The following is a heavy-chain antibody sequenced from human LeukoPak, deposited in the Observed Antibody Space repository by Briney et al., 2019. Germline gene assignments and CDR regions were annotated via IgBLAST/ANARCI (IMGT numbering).Heavy chain of an antibody. V-gene: IGHV3-21*01. CDR3: ARDKGMVRGVIGY. CDR1: GFTFSSYS. CDR2: ISSSSSYI. Sequence: PGGSLRLSCAASGFTFSSYSMNWVRLAPGKGLEWVSSISSSSSYIYYADSVKGRFTISRDNAKNSLYLQMNSLRAEDTAVYYCARDKGMVRGVIGYWGQGTLVTVSS. J-gene: IGHJ4*02. D-gene: IGHD3-10*01.